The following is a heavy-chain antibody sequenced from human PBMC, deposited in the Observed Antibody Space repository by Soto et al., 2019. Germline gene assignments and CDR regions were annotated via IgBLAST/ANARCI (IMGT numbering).Heavy chain of an antibody. D-gene: IGHD6-25*01. CDR1: SASIFITGTRYY. CDR3: AGQGDSGFNFVMPNRFDP. J-gene: IGHJ5*02. V-gene: IGHV4-39*01. Sequence: PSETLSLTCSVLSASIFITGTRYYWAWIRQPPGKGLEWIGSIYYTGRTYYNPSLKTRDTISVDTSKTQISLKLASVTAAETAVYYCAGQGDSGFNFVMPNRFDPWGQGTLVTVSS. CDR2: IYYTGRT.